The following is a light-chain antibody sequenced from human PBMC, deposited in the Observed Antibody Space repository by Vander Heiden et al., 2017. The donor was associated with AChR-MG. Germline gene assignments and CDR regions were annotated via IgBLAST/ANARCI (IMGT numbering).Light chain of an antibody. CDR2: AAS. Sequence: IQLTQPPSSLSASVGDRVTITCRASQGISSYLAWYQQKPGKAPKLLIYAASTLQSGVPSRFSGSGSGTDFTLTISSLQPEDFATYSCQQLNTYPLTFGGGTQVEIK. V-gene: IGKV1-9*01. J-gene: IGKJ4*01. CDR1: QGISSY. CDR3: QQLNTYPLT.